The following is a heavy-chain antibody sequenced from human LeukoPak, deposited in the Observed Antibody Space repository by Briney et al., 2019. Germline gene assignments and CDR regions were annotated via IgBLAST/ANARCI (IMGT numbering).Heavy chain of an antibody. V-gene: IGHV3-23*01. CDR3: ATARTLRVTISFDY. CDR2: ISGSGGST. Sequence: GGSLRLSCEVSGFTFSSYAMNWVRQAPGKGLEWVSGISGSGGSTNYADSVKGRFTISRENSKNTLYLHMSSLRAEDTAVYYCATARTLRVTISFDYWGQGTLVTVSS. J-gene: IGHJ4*02. D-gene: IGHD4-17*01. CDR1: GFTFSSYA.